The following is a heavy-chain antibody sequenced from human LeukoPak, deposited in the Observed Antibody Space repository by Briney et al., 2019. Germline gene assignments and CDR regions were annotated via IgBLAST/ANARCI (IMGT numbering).Heavy chain of an antibody. J-gene: IGHJ4*02. CDR3: ARGYGSGSYSVFLLWDY. D-gene: IGHD3-10*01. CDR1: GFTFSSYA. CDR2: ISGSGGST. Sequence: GGSLRPSCAASGFTFSSYAMSWVRQAPGKGLEWVSAISGSGGSTYYADSVKGRFTISRDNSKNTLYLQMNSLRAEDTAVYYCARGYGSGSYSVFLLWDYWGQGTLVTVSS. V-gene: IGHV3-23*01.